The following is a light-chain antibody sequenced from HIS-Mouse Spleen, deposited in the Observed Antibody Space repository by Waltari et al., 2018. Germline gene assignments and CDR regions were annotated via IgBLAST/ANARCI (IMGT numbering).Light chain of an antibody. CDR3: AAWDDSLNGPV. CDR1: SSNLGSNT. Sequence: QPVLTQPPSASGTPGQRVTISCSGSSSNLGSNTVNWYQQLPGTAPKLLIYSNNQRPSGVPDRFSGSKSGTSASLAISGLQSEDEADYYCAAWDDSLNGPVFGGGTKLTVL. CDR2: SNN. V-gene: IGLV1-44*01. J-gene: IGLJ2*01.